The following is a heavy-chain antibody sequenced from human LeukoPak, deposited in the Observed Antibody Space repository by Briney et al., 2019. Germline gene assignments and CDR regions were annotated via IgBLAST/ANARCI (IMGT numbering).Heavy chain of an antibody. CDR3: ARGPNSNWSGLDF. CDR1: GFTFRNYW. CDR2: IHSDGSST. D-gene: IGHD6-6*01. V-gene: IGHV3-74*01. Sequence: GGSLRLSCAASGFTFRNYWMHWVRQAPGKGLVWVSRIHSDGSSTSYADSVKGRYTISRDNAKNTLYLQVNNLRAEDTAVYYCARGPNSNWSGLDFWGQGTLLTVSS. J-gene: IGHJ4*02.